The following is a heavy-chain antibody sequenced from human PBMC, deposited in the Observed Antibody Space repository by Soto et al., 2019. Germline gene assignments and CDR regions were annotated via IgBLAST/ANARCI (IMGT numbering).Heavy chain of an antibody. CDR3: ARDYSSAPMDV. CDR2: ISYDGSNK. D-gene: IGHD3-22*01. J-gene: IGHJ6*02. CDR1: GFTFSSYA. Sequence: GGSLRLSCAASGFTFSSYAMHWVRQAPGKGLEWVAVISYDGSNKYYADSVKGRFTISRDTSKNTLYLQMNSLRAEDTAVYYCARDYSSAPMDVWGQVTTVTVSS. V-gene: IGHV3-30-3*01.